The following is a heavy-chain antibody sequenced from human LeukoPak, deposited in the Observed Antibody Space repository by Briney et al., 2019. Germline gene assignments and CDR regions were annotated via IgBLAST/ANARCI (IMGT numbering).Heavy chain of an antibody. D-gene: IGHD6-19*01. CDR1: GFTFSSYN. CDR2: ISSSSSYI. J-gene: IGHJ4*02. CDR3: ARVSIAVAGTDY. Sequence: PGGSLRLSCAASGFTFSSYNMNWVRQAPGKGLEWVSSISSSSSYIYYADSVKGRFTISRDNAKNSLYLQMNSLRAEDTAVYYCARVSIAVAGTDYWGQGTLVTVSS. V-gene: IGHV3-21*01.